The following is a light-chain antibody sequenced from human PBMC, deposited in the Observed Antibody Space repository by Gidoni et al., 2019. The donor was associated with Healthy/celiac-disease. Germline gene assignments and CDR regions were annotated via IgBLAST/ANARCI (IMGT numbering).Light chain of an antibody. CDR1: QSISNY. J-gene: IGKJ2*01. V-gene: IGKV1-39*01. Sequence: DIQMTQSPSSLSAFVGDRVTITCRASQSISNYLNWYQQKPGKAPKLLIYAASSLQSGVPSRFSGSGSGTDFTVTISSLQPEDFATYYCQQSYSSPRTFGQGTKLEIK. CDR3: QQSYSSPRT. CDR2: AAS.